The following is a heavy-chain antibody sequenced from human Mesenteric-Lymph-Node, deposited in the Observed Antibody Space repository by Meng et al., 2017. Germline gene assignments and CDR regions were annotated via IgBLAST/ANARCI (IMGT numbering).Heavy chain of an antibody. CDR3: ATGLSGGNDVGY. CDR1: GFTLSDHY. V-gene: IGHV3-72*01. Sequence: EVQLVESGGGSVQPGGLLRLSCAASGFTLSDHYMDWVRQAPGKGLEWVGRSRDKSRSYTTEYAASVKGRFTISRDDSQNSLFLQMNSLKTEDTAVYYCATGLSGGNDVGYWGQGTLVTVSS. D-gene: IGHD4-23*01. CDR2: SRDKSRSYTT. J-gene: IGHJ4*02.